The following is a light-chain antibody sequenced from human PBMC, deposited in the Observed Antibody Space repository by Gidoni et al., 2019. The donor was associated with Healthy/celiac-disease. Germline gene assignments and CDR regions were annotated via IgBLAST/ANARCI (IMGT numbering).Light chain of an antibody. J-gene: IGKJ4*02. Sequence: EIVITHSPSTLSVSPGESSTLSCRPSQSVSSNLAWYQQKPGQAPRLLIYGASTRATGIPARFSGSGSGTEFTITSSRLQDEDFAVYYWQQYNNWPLTFGGGTKVEIK. CDR1: QSVSSN. V-gene: IGKV3-15*01. CDR3: QQYNNWPLT. CDR2: GAS.